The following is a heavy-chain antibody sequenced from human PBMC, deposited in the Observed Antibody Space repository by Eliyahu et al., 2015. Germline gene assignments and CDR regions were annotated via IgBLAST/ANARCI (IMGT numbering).Heavy chain of an antibody. CDR1: GXXFTXYX. D-gene: IGHD4-17*01. CDR3: ARAMGVSYGDPSPRVYYYGMDV. Sequence: QVQLVQSGAEVKKPGASVTVSCKASGXXFTXYXXPWXRQAPGQGLEXMGWINPNSGGTNYAQKFQGWVTMTRDTSISTAYMELSRLRSDDTAVYYCARAMGVSYGDPSPRVYYYGMDVWGQGTTVTVSS. CDR2: INPNSGGT. J-gene: IGHJ6*02. V-gene: IGHV1-2*04.